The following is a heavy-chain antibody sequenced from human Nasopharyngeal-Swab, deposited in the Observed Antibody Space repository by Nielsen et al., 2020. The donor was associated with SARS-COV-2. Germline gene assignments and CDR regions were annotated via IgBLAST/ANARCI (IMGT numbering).Heavy chain of an antibody. Sequence: VRQAPGKGLEWVSSISSSSSYIYYADSVKGRFTISRDNAKNSLYLQMNSLRAEDTAVYYCAREVSSSLDHWGQGTLVTVSS. CDR3: AREVSSSLDH. CDR2: ISSSSSYI. V-gene: IGHV3-21*01. J-gene: IGHJ4*02.